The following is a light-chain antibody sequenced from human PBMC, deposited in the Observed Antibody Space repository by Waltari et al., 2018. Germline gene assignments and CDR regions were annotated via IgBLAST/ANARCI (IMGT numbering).Light chain of an antibody. V-gene: IGKV1-27*01. J-gene: IGKJ1*01. Sequence: DIKMTQSPSSLSAYVGDRVSINCRASQGIINYLAWYQQKPGKVPKLLIYAASTLQSGVPSRFSGSGSGTDFTLTISSLQPEDAATYYCQKYVNAPATFGQGTKVEIK. CDR2: AAS. CDR3: QKYVNAPAT. CDR1: QGIINY.